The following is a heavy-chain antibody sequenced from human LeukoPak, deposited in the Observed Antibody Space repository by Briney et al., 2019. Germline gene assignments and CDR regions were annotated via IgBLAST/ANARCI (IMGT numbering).Heavy chain of an antibody. CDR3: AKDSTDWYFDL. CDR1: GFTFDDYA. D-gene: IGHD4-17*01. CDR2: ISWNSGSI. V-gene: IGHV3-9*01. Sequence: SLRLSCAASGFTFDDYAMHWVRQAPGKGLEWVSGISWNSGSIGYADSVKGRFTIYRDNAKNSLYLQMISLRAEDTAFYYCAKDSTDWYFDLWGRGTLVTVSS. J-gene: IGHJ2*01.